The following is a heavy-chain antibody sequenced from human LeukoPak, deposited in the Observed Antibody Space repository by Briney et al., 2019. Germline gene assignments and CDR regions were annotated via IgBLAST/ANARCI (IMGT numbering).Heavy chain of an antibody. CDR2: INHSGST. Sequence: SETLSLTCAVYGGSFSGYYWSWIRQPPRKGLEWIGEINHSGSTNYNPSLKSRVTISVDTSKNQFSLKLSSVTAADTAVYYCARGPWYYGSGSYSIWGQGTMVTVSS. V-gene: IGHV4-34*01. CDR1: GGSFSGYY. CDR3: ARGPWYYGSGSYSI. J-gene: IGHJ3*02. D-gene: IGHD3-10*01.